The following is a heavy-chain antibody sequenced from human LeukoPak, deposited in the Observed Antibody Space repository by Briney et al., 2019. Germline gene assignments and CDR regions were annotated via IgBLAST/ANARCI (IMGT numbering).Heavy chain of an antibody. V-gene: IGHV3-30*18. CDR3: AKGEVAVVAASPEY. J-gene: IGHJ4*02. CDR2: ISYDGLYK. Sequence: GRSLRLCCAASGFTFSSYAMHWVRQSPGKGLEWVAVISYDGLYKYSADSVQDRFNISRDNSKNTLYLQMNSLRREDTALYYCAKGEVAVVAASPEYWGQGTLVTVSS. CDR1: GFTFSSYA. D-gene: IGHD2-15*01.